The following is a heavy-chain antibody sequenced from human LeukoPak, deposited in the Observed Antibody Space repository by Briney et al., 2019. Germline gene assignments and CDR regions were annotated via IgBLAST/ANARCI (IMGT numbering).Heavy chain of an antibody. V-gene: IGHV3-11*04. CDR3: ARDYGEYYDFWSGYYLDY. Sequence: GGSLRLSCAASGFTFSDYYMSWIRQAPGKGLEWVSYISSSGSTIYYADSVKGRFTISRDNAKNSLYLQMNSLRAEDTGVYYCARDYGEYYDFWSGYYLDYWGQGTLVTVSS. CDR2: ISSSGSTI. J-gene: IGHJ4*02. CDR1: GFTFSDYY. D-gene: IGHD3-3*01.